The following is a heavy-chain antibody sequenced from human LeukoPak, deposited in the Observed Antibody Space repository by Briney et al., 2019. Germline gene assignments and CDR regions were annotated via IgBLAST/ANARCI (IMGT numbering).Heavy chain of an antibody. D-gene: IGHD2-8*02. CDR1: GGSISSYY. J-gene: IGHJ3*02. V-gene: IGHV4-59*12. CDR2: IYYSGST. Sequence: SETLSLTCTVSGGSISSYYWSWIRQPPGKGLEWIGYIYYSGSTNYNPSLKSRVTISVDTSKNQFSLKLSSVTAADTAVYYCARDPSWWGAFDIWGQGTMVTVSS. CDR3: ARDPSWWGAFDI.